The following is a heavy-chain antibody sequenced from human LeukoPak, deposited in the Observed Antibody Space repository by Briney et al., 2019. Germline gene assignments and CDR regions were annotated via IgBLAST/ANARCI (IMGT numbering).Heavy chain of an antibody. D-gene: IGHD3-22*01. CDR2: ISWNSGSI. Sequence: PGRSLRLSCAASGFTFDDYAMHWVRQAPGKGLEWVSGISWNSGSIGYADSVKGRFTISRDDSKSIAYLQMNSLKTEDTAVYYCTRDGLNYYDSSGYRDYWGQGTLVTVSS. CDR3: TRDGLNYYDSSGYRDY. J-gene: IGHJ4*02. CDR1: GFTFDDYA. V-gene: IGHV3-9*01.